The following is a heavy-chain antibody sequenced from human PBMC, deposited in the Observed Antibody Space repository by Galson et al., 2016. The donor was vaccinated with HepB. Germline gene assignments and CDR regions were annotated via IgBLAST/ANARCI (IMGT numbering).Heavy chain of an antibody. V-gene: IGHV1-8*01. CDR2: MQPNSGDT. CDR3: ARAYCSSTSCYYFGMYV. Sequence: SVKVSCKASGYSFSNYDINWVRQATGQGLQWMGWMQPNSGDTGFAQKFQGRVTMTRNTTISTAYLELSSLRSEDSAVYYCARAYCSSTSCYYFGMYVWGQGTTVTVSS. D-gene: IGHD2-2*01. J-gene: IGHJ6*02. CDR1: GYSFSNYD.